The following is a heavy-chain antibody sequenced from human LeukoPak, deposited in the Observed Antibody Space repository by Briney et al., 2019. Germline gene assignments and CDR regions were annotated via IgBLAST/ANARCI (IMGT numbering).Heavy chain of an antibody. CDR2: INPSGGST. V-gene: IGHV1-46*01. CDR3: ARDFCSGGSCYSEGSFDY. D-gene: IGHD2-15*01. CDR1: GYTFTGYY. J-gene: IGHJ4*02. Sequence: GASVKVSCKASGYTFTGYYMHWVRQAPGQGLEWMGIINPSGGSTSYAQKFQGRVTMTRDMSTSTVYMELSSLRSEDTAVYYCARDFCSGGSCYSEGSFDYWGQGTLVTVSS.